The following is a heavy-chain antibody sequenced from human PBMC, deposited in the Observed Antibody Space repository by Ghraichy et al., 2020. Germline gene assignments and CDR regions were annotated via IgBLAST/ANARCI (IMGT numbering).Heavy chain of an antibody. CDR3: ARVAAIFGVAERNLLYYYGMDV. J-gene: IGHJ6*02. CDR2: ISSSGSTI. CDR1: GFTFSSYE. Sequence: GESLNISCAASGFTFSSYEMNWVRQAPGKGLEWVSYISSSGSTIYYADSVKGRFTISRDNAKNSLYLQMNSLRAEDTAVYYCARVAAIFGVAERNLLYYYGMDVWGQGTTVTVSS. V-gene: IGHV3-48*03. D-gene: IGHD3-3*01.